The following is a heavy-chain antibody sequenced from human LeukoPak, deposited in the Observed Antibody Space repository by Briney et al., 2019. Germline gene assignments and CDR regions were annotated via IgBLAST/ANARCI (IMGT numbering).Heavy chain of an antibody. V-gene: IGHV1-18*01. Sequence: GASVKVPCKASGYTFTSYGISWVRQAPGQGLEWMGWISAYNGNTNYAQKLQGRVTMTTDTSTSTAYMELRSLRSDDTAVYYCAREGSMTTVTHFDYWGQGTLVTVSS. CDR3: AREGSMTTVTHFDY. CDR2: ISAYNGNT. J-gene: IGHJ4*02. D-gene: IGHD4-17*01. CDR1: GYTFTSYG.